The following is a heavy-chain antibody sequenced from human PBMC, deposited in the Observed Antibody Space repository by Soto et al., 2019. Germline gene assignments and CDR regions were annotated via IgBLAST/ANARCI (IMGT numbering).Heavy chain of an antibody. CDR3: ARGITMVRGDFDY. CDR1: GGTFSSYT. J-gene: IGHJ4*02. D-gene: IGHD3-10*01. CDR2: IIPILGIA. V-gene: IGHV1-69*02. Sequence: QVQLVQSGAEVKKPGSSVKVSCKASGGTFSSYTISWVRQAPGQGLEWMGRIIPILGIANYAQKFQGRVTITADKSTSTAYMELSSLRYEDTAVYYCARGITMVRGDFDYWGQGTLVTVSS.